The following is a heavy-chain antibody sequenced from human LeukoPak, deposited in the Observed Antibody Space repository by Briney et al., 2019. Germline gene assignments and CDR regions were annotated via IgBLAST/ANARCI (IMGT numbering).Heavy chain of an antibody. V-gene: IGHV3-53*01. J-gene: IGHJ4*02. CDR1: GFTVSSYS. D-gene: IGHD1/OR15-1a*01. CDR3: ASANWNNRC. Sequence: GGSLRLSCTVSGFTVSSYSMSWVRQAPGKGLESVSFIYSGTTHYSDSVKGRFTISRDNAKKPLYLQLNSLRAEDTAMYYCASANWNNRCWGQGTLVTVSS. CDR2: IYSGTT.